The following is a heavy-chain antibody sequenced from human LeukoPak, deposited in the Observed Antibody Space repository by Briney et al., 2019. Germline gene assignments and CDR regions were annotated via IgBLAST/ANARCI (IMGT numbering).Heavy chain of an antibody. CDR2: INQDGSEK. D-gene: IGHD1-26*01. J-gene: IGHJ4*02. CDR3: ARDYVAGAIDF. Sequence: GGSLRLSCAASGFSFSTYSMSWVRQPPGTGLEWVANINQDGSEKFYVDSVKGRFTISRDNADNSLYLQVNSLRVEDTAVYYCARDYVAGAIDFWGQGTLVTVSS. V-gene: IGHV3-7*04. CDR1: GFSFSTYS.